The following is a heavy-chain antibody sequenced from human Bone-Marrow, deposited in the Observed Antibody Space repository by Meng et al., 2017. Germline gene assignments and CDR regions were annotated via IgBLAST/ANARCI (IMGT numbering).Heavy chain of an antibody. CDR3: VTMVRGRGDWFDP. CDR1: GGSFSGYY. J-gene: IGHJ5*02. Sequence: GPLRLSCAVYGGSFSGYYWNWIRQPPGKGLEWIGEINHSGSINYNPSLKSRVTISVDTSKNQFSLKLRSVTAADTAVYYCVTMVRGRGDWFDPWGQGTLVTVSS. D-gene: IGHD3-10*01. V-gene: IGHV4-34*01. CDR2: INHSGSI.